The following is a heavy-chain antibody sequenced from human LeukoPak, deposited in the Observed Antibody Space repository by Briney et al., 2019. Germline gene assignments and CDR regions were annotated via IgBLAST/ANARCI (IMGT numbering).Heavy chain of an antibody. CDR1: GCSFTSYW. J-gene: IGHJ4*02. CDR3: ARPRGLTQDYFDY. V-gene: IGHV5-51*01. D-gene: IGHD4-23*01. Sequence: GESLKISCKVSGCSFTSYWIGWVRQKPGKGLEGIGIIFPGDSDTRYSPAFQGQVTISADKSFSTAYLQWSSLTASDTAMYYCARPRGLTQDYFDYWGQGTLVTASS. CDR2: IFPGDSDT.